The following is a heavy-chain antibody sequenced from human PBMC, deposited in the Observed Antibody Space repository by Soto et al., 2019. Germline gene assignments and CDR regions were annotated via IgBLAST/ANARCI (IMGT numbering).Heavy chain of an antibody. V-gene: IGHV1-18*01. CDR1: GYTFTSYG. CDR2: ISAYNGNT. Sequence: ASVKVSCKASGYTFTSYGISWVRQAPGQGLEWMGWISAYNGNTNYAQKLQGRVTMTTDTSTSTAYMELRSLRSDDTAVYYCARDPAGYYYDSSGYQGHGMDVWG. J-gene: IGHJ6*02. CDR3: ARDPAGYYYDSSGYQGHGMDV. D-gene: IGHD3-22*01.